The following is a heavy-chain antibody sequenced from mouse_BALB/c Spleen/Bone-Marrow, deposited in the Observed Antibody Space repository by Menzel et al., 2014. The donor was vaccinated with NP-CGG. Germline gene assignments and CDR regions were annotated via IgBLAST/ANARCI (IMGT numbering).Heavy chain of an antibody. V-gene: IGHV1S29*02. CDR1: GYTFTDYN. CDR3: ARRGSPYYFNY. CDR2: IYPYDGGS. Sequence: VQLQQSGPELVKPGASVKISCKASGYTFTDYNMHWMKQSHGKGLEWIGYIYPYDGGSGYNQKFKSKATSTVDNSSTTAYMELRSLTSEDSAVYYCARRGSPYYFNYWGQGTTLTVSS. D-gene: IGHD1-1*02. J-gene: IGHJ2*01.